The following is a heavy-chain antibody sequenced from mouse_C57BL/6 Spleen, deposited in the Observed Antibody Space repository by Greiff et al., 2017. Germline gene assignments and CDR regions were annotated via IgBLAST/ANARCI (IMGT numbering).Heavy chain of an antibody. Sequence: EVKLVESGGGLVKPGGSLKLSCAASGFTFSDYGMHWVRQAPEKGLEWVAYISSGSSTIYYADTVKGRFTISRDNAKNTLCLQMTSLRSEDTAMYYCARDSIYYDYDDGAMDYWGQGTSVTVSS. CDR2: ISSGSSTI. V-gene: IGHV5-17*01. J-gene: IGHJ4*01. CDR3: ARDSIYYDYDDGAMDY. D-gene: IGHD2-4*01. CDR1: GFTFSDYG.